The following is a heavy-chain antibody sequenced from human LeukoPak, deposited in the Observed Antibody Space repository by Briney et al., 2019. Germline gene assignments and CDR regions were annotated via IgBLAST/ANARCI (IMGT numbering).Heavy chain of an antibody. J-gene: IGHJ4*02. CDR2: INHSGST. D-gene: IGHD1-26*01. CDR3: VRSKGGSHDY. V-gene: IGHV4-34*01. CDR1: GGSFSGYY. Sequence: SETLSLTCAVYGGSFSGYYWSWIRQPPGKGLEWIGEINHSGSTNYNPSLKSRVTISVDTSNNHFSLKLSSVTAADTAVYYCVRSKGGSHDYWGQGTLVTVSS.